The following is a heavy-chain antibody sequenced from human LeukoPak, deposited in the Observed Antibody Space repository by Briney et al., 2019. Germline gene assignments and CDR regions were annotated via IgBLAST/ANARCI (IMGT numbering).Heavy chain of an antibody. CDR1: GGSISSGGYY. V-gene: IGHV4-31*03. Sequence: SETLSLTCTVSGGSISSGGYYWSWIRQHPGKGLEWIGYIYYSGSTYYNPSLKSRVTISVDTSKNQFSLKLSSVTAADTAVYYCARVSYYYYGMDVWGQGTTVTVSS. CDR3: ARVSYYYYGMDV. CDR2: IYYSGST. J-gene: IGHJ6*02.